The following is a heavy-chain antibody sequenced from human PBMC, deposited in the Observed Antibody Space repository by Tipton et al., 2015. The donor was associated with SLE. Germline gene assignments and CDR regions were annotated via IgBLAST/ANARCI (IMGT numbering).Heavy chain of an antibody. CDR1: GGSISSSSYY. V-gene: IGHV4-39*07. CDR2: IYYSGST. Sequence: TLSLTCTVSGGSISSSSYYWGWIRQPPGKGLEWIGKIYYSGSTYYNPSLKSRVTISVDRSKNQFSLKLSSVTAADTAVYYCASPGYSSGSYYFDYWGQGTLVTVSS. J-gene: IGHJ4*02. CDR3: ASPGYSSGSYYFDY. D-gene: IGHD6-19*01.